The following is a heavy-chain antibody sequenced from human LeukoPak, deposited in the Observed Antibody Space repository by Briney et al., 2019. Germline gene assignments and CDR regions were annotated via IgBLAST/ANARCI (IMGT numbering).Heavy chain of an antibody. J-gene: IGHJ4*02. CDR2: IYSGGST. CDR3: ARDLSDSSGWYGLDY. D-gene: IGHD6-19*01. CDR1: GFTVSSNY. V-gene: IGHV3-53*01. Sequence: GGSLRLSCAASGFTVSSNYMSWVRQAPGKGLEWVSVIYSGGSTYYADSVKGRFTISRDNSKKTLYLQMNSLRAEDTAVYYCARDLSDSSGWYGLDYWGQGTLVTVSS.